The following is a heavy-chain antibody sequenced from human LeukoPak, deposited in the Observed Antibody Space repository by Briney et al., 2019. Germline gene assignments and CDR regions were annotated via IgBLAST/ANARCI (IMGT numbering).Heavy chain of an antibody. Sequence: PGGSLRLSCAASGFTFSNYALHWVRQAPGKGLEYVSAITSNVDATFYANSVKGRFTISRDNSKNTLYLQMGSLRAEDMAVYYCVRVGNYREFDYWGQGTLVTVSS. V-gene: IGHV3-64*01. CDR3: VRVGNYREFDY. J-gene: IGHJ4*02. D-gene: IGHD1-7*01. CDR1: GFTFSNYA. CDR2: ITSNVDAT.